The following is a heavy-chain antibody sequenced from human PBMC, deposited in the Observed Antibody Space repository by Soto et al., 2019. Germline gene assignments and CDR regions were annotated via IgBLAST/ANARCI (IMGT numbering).Heavy chain of an antibody. J-gene: IGHJ4*02. CDR2: IGVYHTQT. D-gene: IGHD3-22*01. CDR3: VIHDKTISLDH. V-gene: IGHV1-18*04. Sequence: QIQMVQSGAEIKEHGASVKVSCKTSGYFFPDYGIDWVLQAPGQGLQWMGWIGVYHTQTKYTPQFQGRVTINSDTSTRTVDMELRSLRSDDTATYYCVIHDKTISLDHWGPGTRITVSS. CDR1: GYFFPDYG.